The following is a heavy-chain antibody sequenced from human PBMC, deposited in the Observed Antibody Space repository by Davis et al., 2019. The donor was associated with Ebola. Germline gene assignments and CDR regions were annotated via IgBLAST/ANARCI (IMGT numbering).Heavy chain of an antibody. CDR2: ISGKTGNT. CDR3: ARGRWLQLYYFDY. D-gene: IGHD5-24*01. V-gene: IGHV3-23*01. CDR1: GFTFSIYG. Sequence: GESLKISCAASGFTFSIYGLYWVRQAPGKGLEWVATISGKTGNTYYADSVKGRFTISRDNSKNTLYLQMNSLRAEDTAVYYCARGRWLQLYYFDYWGQGTLVTVSS. J-gene: IGHJ4*02.